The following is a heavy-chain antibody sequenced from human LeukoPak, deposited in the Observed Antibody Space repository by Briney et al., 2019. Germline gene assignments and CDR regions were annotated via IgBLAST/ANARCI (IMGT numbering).Heavy chain of an antibody. Sequence: SVKVSCKVSGGTFSSYAISWVRQAPGQGLEWMGRIIPILGIANYAQKFQGRVTITADKSTSTAYVELSSLRSEDTAVYYCAKDYRGYCSSTSCYFDYWGQGTLVTVSS. D-gene: IGHD2-2*01. CDR3: AKDYRGYCSSTSCYFDY. CDR1: GGTFSSYA. V-gene: IGHV1-69*04. CDR2: IIPILGIA. J-gene: IGHJ4*02.